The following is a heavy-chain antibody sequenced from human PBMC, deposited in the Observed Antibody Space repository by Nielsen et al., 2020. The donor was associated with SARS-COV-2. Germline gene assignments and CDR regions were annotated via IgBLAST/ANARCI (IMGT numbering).Heavy chain of an antibody. J-gene: IGHJ3*02. CDR1: GGSISSSSYY. D-gene: IGHD6-19*01. Sequence: GSLRLSCTVSGGSISSSSYYWGWIRQPPGKGLEWIGSIYYSGSTNYNPSLKSRVTISVDTSKNQFSLKLSSVTAADTAVYYCASSHSGNDAFDIWGQGTMVTVSS. CDR3: ASSHSGNDAFDI. V-gene: IGHV4-39*07. CDR2: IYYSGST.